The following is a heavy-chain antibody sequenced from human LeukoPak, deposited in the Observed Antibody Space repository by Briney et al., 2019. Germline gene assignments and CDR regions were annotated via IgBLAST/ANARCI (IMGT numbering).Heavy chain of an antibody. CDR3: ARETSQKGAHYMDV. J-gene: IGHJ6*03. CDR1: GGSISSYY. CDR2: IYYSGYT. D-gene: IGHD3-16*01. Sequence: SETLSLTCTVSGGSISSYYWSWIRQPPGKGLEWIGNIYYSGYTTYSPSLRSRVTISVDTSKNQFSLKLSSVTAADTAVYYCARETSQKGAHYMDVWGKGTTITISS. V-gene: IGHV4-59*01.